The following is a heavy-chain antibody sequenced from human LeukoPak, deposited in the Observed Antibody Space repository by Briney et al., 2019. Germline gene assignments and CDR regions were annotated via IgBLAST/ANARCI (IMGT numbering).Heavy chain of an antibody. J-gene: IGHJ6*03. CDR2: MNPNSANT. CDR1: GYTFTSYD. CDR3: ARVYNPLVYYMDV. D-gene: IGHD1-1*01. Sequence: ASVKVSCKASGYTFTSYDINWVRQATGQGLEWMGWMNPNSANTGYAQKFQGRVTLTRNTSITTAYMELSSLRSEDTVVYYCARVYNPLVYYMDVWGKGTTVTVSS. V-gene: IGHV1-8*03.